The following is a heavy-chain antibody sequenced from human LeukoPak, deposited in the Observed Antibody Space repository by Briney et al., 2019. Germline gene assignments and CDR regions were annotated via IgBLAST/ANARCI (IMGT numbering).Heavy chain of an antibody. CDR3: ARDSTTSSWNDY. V-gene: IGHV3-11*01. CDR1: GFTFSNFY. J-gene: IGHJ4*02. Sequence: GGSLRLSCAASGFTFSNFYMSWIRQAPGKGLEWLSYISSSGATISYADSAKGRFTTSRDNAKNSLYLQMNSLRAEDTAMYYCARDSTTSSWNDYWGQGILVTVSS. D-gene: IGHD6-13*01. CDR2: ISSSGATI.